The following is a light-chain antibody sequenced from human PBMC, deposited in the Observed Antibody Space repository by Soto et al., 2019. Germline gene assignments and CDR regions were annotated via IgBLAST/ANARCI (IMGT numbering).Light chain of an antibody. Sequence: EIVLTQSAGTLSLSPGERATLSCRASQSVSRSYLAWYQQKPGQAPTLLIYGASSRATGIPDRFSGSGSGTDFTLTISRLEPEDFAVYYCQQYGSLPRTFGQGTKVDIK. J-gene: IGKJ1*01. V-gene: IGKV3-20*01. CDR3: QQYGSLPRT. CDR2: GAS. CDR1: QSVSRSY.